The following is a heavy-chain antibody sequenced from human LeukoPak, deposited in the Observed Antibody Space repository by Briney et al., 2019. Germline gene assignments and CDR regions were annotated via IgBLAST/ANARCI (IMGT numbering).Heavy chain of an antibody. CDR1: GFTFSSYW. Sequence: GGSLRLSCAASGFTFSSYWMSWLRQAPGKGLEGVANIKQDGSEKYYVDSVKGRFTISRDNAKNSLYLQMNSLRAEDTAVYYCARDWLWYYYDSSGSQRADAFDIWGQGTMVTVSS. J-gene: IGHJ3*02. CDR3: ARDWLWYYYDSSGSQRADAFDI. CDR2: IKQDGSEK. V-gene: IGHV3-7*01. D-gene: IGHD3-22*01.